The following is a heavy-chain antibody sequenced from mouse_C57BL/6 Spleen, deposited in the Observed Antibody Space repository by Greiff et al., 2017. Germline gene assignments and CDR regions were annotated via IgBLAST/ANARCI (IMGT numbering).Heavy chain of an antibody. D-gene: IGHD2-5*01. J-gene: IGHJ3*01. CDR3: ASAYSNYGYCLDY. CDR2: IDPNSGGT. V-gene: IGHV1-72*01. Sequence: QVQLKQPGAELVKPGASVKLSCKASGYTFTSYWMHWVKQRPGRGLEWIGRIDPNSGGTKYNEKFKSKATLTVDKPSSTAYMQLSSLTSEDSAVYYCASAYSNYGYCLDYWGQGTLVTVSA. CDR1: GYTFTSYW.